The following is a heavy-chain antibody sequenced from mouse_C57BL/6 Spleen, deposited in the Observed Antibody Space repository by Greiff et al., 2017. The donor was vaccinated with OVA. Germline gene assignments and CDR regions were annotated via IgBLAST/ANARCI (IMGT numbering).Heavy chain of an antibody. J-gene: IGHJ3*01. Sequence: EVKVVESGGGLVKPGGSLKLSCAASGFTFSSYAMSWVRQTPEKRLEWVATISDGGSYTYYPDNVKGRFTISRDNAKNNLYLQMSHLKSEDTAMYYCARGGLRSWFAYWGQGTLVTVSA. CDR1: GFTFSSYA. D-gene: IGHD1-1*01. CDR3: ARGGLRSWFAY. V-gene: IGHV5-4*03. CDR2: ISDGGSYT.